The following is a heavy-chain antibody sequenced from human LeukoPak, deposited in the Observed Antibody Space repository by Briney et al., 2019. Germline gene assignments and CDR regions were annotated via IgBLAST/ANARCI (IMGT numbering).Heavy chain of an antibody. D-gene: IGHD6-19*01. J-gene: IGHJ4*02. CDR1: GFTFSGSN. V-gene: IGHV3-21*01. CDR2: ISTSSSYI. CDR3: AKQQWLDGAYYFDY. Sequence: GGSLRLSCAASGFTFSGSNLNWVRQAPGKGLEWVSSISTSSSYIYYGDSVKGRFTISRDNAKKSLYLQMNSLRAEDTAVYYCAKQQWLDGAYYFDYWGQGTLVTVSS.